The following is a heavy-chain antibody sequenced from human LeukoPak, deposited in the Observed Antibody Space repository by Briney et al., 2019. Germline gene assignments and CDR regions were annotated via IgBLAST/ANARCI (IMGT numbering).Heavy chain of an antibody. Sequence: NASETLSLTCTVSGGSISSYYWSWIRQPPGKGLEWIGYIYYSGSTNYNPSLKSRVTISVDTSKNQFSLRLSSVTAADTAVYYCARSTPYVSLRGAFDIWGQGTMVTVSS. J-gene: IGHJ3*02. V-gene: IGHV4-59*08. CDR1: GGSISSYY. D-gene: IGHD3-16*01. CDR2: IYYSGST. CDR3: ARSTPYVSLRGAFDI.